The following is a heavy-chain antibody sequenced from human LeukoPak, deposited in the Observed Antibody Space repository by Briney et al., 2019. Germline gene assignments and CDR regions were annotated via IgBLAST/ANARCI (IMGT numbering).Heavy chain of an antibody. V-gene: IGHV3-21*01. CDR2: ISSSSSYI. CDR3: ARVSGSYPPGFRGYFDY. D-gene: IGHD1-26*01. CDR1: GFTFSSYS. Sequence: PGGSLRLSCAASGFTFSSYSMNWVRQAPGKGLEWVSSISSSSSYIYYADSVKGRFTISRDNAKNSLYLQMNSLRAEDTAVYYCARVSGSYPPGFRGYFDYWGQGTLVTVSS. J-gene: IGHJ4*02.